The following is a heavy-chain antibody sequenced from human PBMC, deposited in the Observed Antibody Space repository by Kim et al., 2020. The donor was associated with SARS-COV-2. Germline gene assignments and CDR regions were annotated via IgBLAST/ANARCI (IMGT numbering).Heavy chain of an antibody. D-gene: IGHD6-13*01. CDR2: IWYDGSNK. Sequence: GGSLRLSCAASGFTFSSYGMHWVRQAPGKGLEWVAVIWYDGSNKYYADSVKGRFTISRDNSKNTLYLQMNSLRAEDTAVYYCASSIAAAGYGMDVWGQGTTVTVSS. J-gene: IGHJ6*02. CDR3: ASSIAAAGYGMDV. V-gene: IGHV3-33*01. CDR1: GFTFSSYG.